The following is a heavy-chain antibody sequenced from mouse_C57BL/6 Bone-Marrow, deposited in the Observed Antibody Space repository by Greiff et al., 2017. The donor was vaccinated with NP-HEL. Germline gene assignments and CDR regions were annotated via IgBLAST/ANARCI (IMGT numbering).Heavy chain of an antibody. CDR2: IWSGGST. V-gene: IGHV2-2*01. CDR3: ARNYYYGSSYDYYAMDY. D-gene: IGHD1-1*01. CDR1: GFSLTSYG. Sequence: QVQLQQSGPGLVQPSQSLSITCTVSGFSLTSYGVHWVRQSPGKGLEWLGVIWSGGSTAYNAAFISRLSISKDNSKSQVFFKMNSLQADDTAIYYCARNYYYGSSYDYYAMDYWGQGTSVTVSS. J-gene: IGHJ4*01.